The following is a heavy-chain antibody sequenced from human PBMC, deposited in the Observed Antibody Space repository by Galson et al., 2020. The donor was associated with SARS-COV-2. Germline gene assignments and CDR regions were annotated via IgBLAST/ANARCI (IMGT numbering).Heavy chain of an antibody. CDR3: ARGGQWELPYYFDF. J-gene: IGHJ4*02. D-gene: IGHD1-26*01. CDR1: GFNFSSYV. CDR2: ISSDGSNR. V-gene: IGHV3-30*03. Sequence: GGSLRLSCAASGFNFSSYVMHWVRQAPGKGPEWVAVISSDGSNRYYADSLKGRFTISRDNSKSTLYLQMNSLRAEDTTLYYCARGGQWELPYYFDFWGQGTLVTVSS.